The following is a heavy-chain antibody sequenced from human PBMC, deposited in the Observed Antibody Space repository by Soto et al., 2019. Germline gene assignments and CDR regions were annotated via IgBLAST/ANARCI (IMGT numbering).Heavy chain of an antibody. CDR1: GFSFDDHT. CDR3: VKDSGTRSRTFYWSYRDV. V-gene: IGHV3-9*01. J-gene: IGHJ6*03. D-gene: IGHD2-8*02. CDR2: ISWNSGKT. Sequence: EVQLEESGGGLVQPGTSLRLSCEASGFSFDDHTMHWVRQVPGQGLEWVSGISWNSGKTVYSDSVKGRFIISRDNDKNFLFLQMNSLRPEDTASYYGVKDSGTRSRTFYWSYRDVWGKGTTVAVSS.